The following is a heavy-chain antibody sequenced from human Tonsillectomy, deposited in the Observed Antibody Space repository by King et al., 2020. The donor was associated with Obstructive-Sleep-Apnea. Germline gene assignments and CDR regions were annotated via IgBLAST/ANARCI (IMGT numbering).Heavy chain of an antibody. CDR1: GDTFSTYT. V-gene: IGHV1-69*14. D-gene: IGHD3-10*01. Sequence: VQLVQSGPEVKKTGSSVKVSCKASGDTFSTYTITWVRQAPGQGLELMGGIVPMSGLTHYAQKFQGRVTITADKSTKTAYMELSSLKSDDTAIYYCARGWASTMGDWFDPWGQGTRVTVSS. CDR3: ARGWASTMGDWFDP. CDR2: IVPMSGLT. J-gene: IGHJ5*01.